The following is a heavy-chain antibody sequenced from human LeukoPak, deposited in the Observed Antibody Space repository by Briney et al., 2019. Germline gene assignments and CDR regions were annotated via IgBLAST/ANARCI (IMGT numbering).Heavy chain of an antibody. CDR2: IYHSGST. D-gene: IGHD3-22*01. CDR1: GYSISSGYY. Sequence: SETLSLTCNVSGYSISSGYYWGWIRQPPGKGLQWIGTIYHSGSTCYNPSLKSRVTISVDTSKNQFSLKVNSVTAADTAVYYCARVTGYMIEDYFDYWGQGTLVTVSS. V-gene: IGHV4-38-2*02. J-gene: IGHJ4*02. CDR3: ARVTGYMIEDYFDY.